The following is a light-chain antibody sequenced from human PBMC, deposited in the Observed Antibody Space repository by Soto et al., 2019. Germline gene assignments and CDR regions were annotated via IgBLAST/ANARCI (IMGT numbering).Light chain of an antibody. J-gene: IGKJ2*01. CDR3: QQYNSYSYT. CDR2: DAS. Sequence: DIQMTQSPSTLSASVGDRVTITCRASQSISSWLAWYQQKPGRAPNLLIYDASNLGSGVPSRFSGSKSGTEFTLTISSLQPDDFATYYCQQYNSYSYTFGQGTKVELK. V-gene: IGKV1-5*01. CDR1: QSISSW.